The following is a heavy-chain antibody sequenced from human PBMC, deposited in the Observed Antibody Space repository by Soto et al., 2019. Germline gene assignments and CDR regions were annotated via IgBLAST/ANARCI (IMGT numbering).Heavy chain of an antibody. Sequence: SETLSLTCAVYGGSFSGYYWSWIRQPPGKGLEWIGEINHSGSTNYNPSLKSRVAISVDTSKNQFSLKLSSVTAADTAVYYCARGYYYGSGSPLFYWGQGTLVTVSS. D-gene: IGHD3-10*01. CDR2: INHSGST. CDR1: GGSFSGYY. CDR3: ARGYYYGSGSPLFY. J-gene: IGHJ4*02. V-gene: IGHV4-34*01.